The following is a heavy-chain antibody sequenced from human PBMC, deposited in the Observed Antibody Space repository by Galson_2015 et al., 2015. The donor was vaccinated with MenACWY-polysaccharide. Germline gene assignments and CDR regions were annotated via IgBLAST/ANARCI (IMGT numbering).Heavy chain of an antibody. CDR3: AKVRGELSGYYYYGMDV. CDR2: ISGSGFTT. Sequence: SLRLSCATSGFTFSSYDMNWVRQAPGKGLEWVSSISGSGFTTEYADSVEGRFTISRDNSKNTVSLQMFSLRAEDSAAYYCAKVRGELSGYYYYGMDVWGQGTPVTVSS. D-gene: IGHD3-10*01. V-gene: IGHV3-23*01. CDR1: GFTFSSYD. J-gene: IGHJ6*02.